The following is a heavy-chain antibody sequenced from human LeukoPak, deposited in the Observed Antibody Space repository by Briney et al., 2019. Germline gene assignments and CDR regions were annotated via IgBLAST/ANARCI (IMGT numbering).Heavy chain of an antibody. J-gene: IGHJ5*02. CDR1: GFTFSNAW. V-gene: IGHV3-15*01. D-gene: IGHD3-22*01. CDR2: IKSKTDGGTT. Sequence: GGSLRLSCEASGFTFSNAWMSWVRQAPGKGLEWVGRIKSKTDGGTTDYAAPVKGRFTISRDDSKNTLYLQMNSLKTEDTAVYYCITTYDRSGYESCPWGQGTLVTVSS. CDR3: ITTYDRSGYESCP.